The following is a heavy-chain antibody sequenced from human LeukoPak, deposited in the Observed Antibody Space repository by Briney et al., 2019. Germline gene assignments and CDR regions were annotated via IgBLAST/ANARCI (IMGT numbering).Heavy chain of an antibody. CDR3: ANIPRFPFDAFDI. V-gene: IGHV3-23*01. Sequence: PGGSLRLSCAASGFTFSSYAMSWVRQAPGKGLEWVSAISGSGGSTYYADSVKGRFTISRDNSKNTLYLQMNSLRAEDTAVYYCANIPRFPFDAFDIWGQGTMVTVSS. D-gene: IGHD3-3*01. CDR2: ISGSGGST. J-gene: IGHJ3*02. CDR1: GFTFSSYA.